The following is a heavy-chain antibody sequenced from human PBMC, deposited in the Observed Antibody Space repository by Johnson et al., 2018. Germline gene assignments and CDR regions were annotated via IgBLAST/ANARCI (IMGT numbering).Heavy chain of an antibody. Sequence: QVQLVQSGAEVKKPGSSVKVSCKASGGTFSSYAISWVRQAPGQGLEWMGGIIPIFGTANYAQKFQGRVTITADESTSTAYMELSSLRSEDTAVYYCARDQSRDDYGDQGGAFDIWGQGTIVTVSS. CDR2: IIPIFGTA. J-gene: IGHJ3*02. D-gene: IGHD4-17*01. CDR3: ARDQSRDDYGDQGGAFDI. V-gene: IGHV1-69*01. CDR1: GGTFSSYA.